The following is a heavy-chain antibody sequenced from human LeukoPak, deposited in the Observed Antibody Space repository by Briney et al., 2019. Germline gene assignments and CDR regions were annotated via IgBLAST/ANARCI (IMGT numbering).Heavy chain of an antibody. V-gene: IGHV4-59*08. J-gene: IGHJ6*03. Sequence: SETLSLTCTVSGGSISSYYWSWIRQPPGKGLEWIGYIYYSGSTYYNPSLQSRVTISVDTSKNQFSLKLNSVTAADTAVYYCASFYCSGGSCYQYFSYYYMDVWGKGTTVTISS. D-gene: IGHD2-15*01. CDR2: IYYSGST. CDR3: ASFYCSGGSCYQYFSYYYMDV. CDR1: GGSISSYY.